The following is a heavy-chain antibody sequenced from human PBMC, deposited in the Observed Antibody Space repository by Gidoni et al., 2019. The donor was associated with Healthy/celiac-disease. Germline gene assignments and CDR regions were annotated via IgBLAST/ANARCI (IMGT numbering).Heavy chain of an antibody. Sequence: EVQLLESGGGLVQPGGSLSLSCEASGFTFSSYAMSWVRQAPGKGLEWVSAISGSGGSTYYADSVKGRFTISRDNSKNTLYLQMNSLRAEDTAVYYCAKDPPITMVRGVIITLWGQGTLVTVSS. CDR3: AKDPPITMVRGVIITL. V-gene: IGHV3-23*01. J-gene: IGHJ4*02. D-gene: IGHD3-10*01. CDR1: GFTFSSYA. CDR2: ISGSGGST.